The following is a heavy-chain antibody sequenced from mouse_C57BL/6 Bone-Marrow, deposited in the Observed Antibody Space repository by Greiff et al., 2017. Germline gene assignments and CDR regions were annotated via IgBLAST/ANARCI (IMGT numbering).Heavy chain of an antibody. CDR1: GYAFSSYW. D-gene: IGHD1-1*01. CDR2: IYPGDGDT. J-gene: IGHJ3*01. Sequence: QVQLKESGAELVKPGASVKISCKASGYAFSSYWMNWVKQRPGKGLEWIGQIYPGDGDTNYNGKFKGKATLTADKSSSTAYMQLSSLTSEDSAVYFCARWGAVGTFAYWGQGTLVTVSA. V-gene: IGHV1-80*01. CDR3: ARWGAVGTFAY.